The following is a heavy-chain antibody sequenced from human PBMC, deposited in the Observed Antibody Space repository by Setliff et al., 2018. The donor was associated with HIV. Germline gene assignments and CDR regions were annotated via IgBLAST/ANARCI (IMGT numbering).Heavy chain of an antibody. Sequence: PSETLSLTCNVSGDSLNTYYWSWIRQSGGKGLEWIGRIYASGKTTFNPSLKSRVTISVDTSKNQFSLKLSSVTAADTAVYYCARDTRIAATGTYYFDYWGQGTLVTVSS. V-gene: IGHV4-4*07. CDR1: GDSLNTYY. CDR3: ARDTRIAATGTYYFDY. CDR2: IYASGKT. D-gene: IGHD6-13*01. J-gene: IGHJ4*02.